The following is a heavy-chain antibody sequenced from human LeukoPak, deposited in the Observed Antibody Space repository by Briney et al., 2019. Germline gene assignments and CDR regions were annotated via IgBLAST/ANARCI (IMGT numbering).Heavy chain of an antibody. D-gene: IGHD1-26*01. CDR2: IDSGGST. Sequence: GGSLRLSCAASGFTVSSNYMSWVRQAPGKGLEWVSVIDSGGSTYYADSVKGRFTISRDNSKNTLYLQMNSLRAEDTAMYYCASTFLPVGIVGDWVAAFDIWGQGTMVTVSS. V-gene: IGHV3-53*01. CDR1: GFTVSSNY. J-gene: IGHJ3*02. CDR3: ASTFLPVGIVGDWVAAFDI.